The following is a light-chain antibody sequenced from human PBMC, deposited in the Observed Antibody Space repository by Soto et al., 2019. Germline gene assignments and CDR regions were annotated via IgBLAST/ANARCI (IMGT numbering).Light chain of an antibody. CDR3: QHYNSHSPPWT. J-gene: IGKJ1*01. CDR1: QSINNW. Sequence: DIPMTQSPSTLSASIGDRVTITCRASQSINNWLAWYQQKPGKAPNLLIFDASSLEGGVPSRFSGSGSGTEFTLTISSLQRDDFATYFCQHYNSHSPPWTFGQGTKVEMK. V-gene: IGKV1-5*01. CDR2: DAS.